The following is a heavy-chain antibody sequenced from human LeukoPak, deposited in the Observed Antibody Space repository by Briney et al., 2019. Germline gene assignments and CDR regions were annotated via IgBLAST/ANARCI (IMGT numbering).Heavy chain of an antibody. CDR2: IYYTGST. J-gene: IGHJ4*02. Sequence: SETLSLTCTVSGGSISPDYWSWIRQPPGKPLEWIAYIYYTGSTNYNPSLKSRVTLSVDTSKNQFSLKLRSVTAADTAVYYCARLGQVVPPTITYHYVDYWGQGALVTVSS. V-gene: IGHV4-59*08. CDR3: ARLGQVVPPTITYHYVDY. D-gene: IGHD2-15*01. CDR1: GGSISPDY.